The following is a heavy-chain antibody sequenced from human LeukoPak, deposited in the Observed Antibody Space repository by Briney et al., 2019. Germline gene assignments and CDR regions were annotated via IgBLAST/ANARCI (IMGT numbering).Heavy chain of an antibody. V-gene: IGHV1-18*01. CDR1: GYTFTSYG. Sequence: APVKVSCKASGYTFTSYGISWVRQAPGQGLEWMGWISAYNGNTKYAQKLQGRVTTTTDTSTSTAYMELRSLRSDDTAVYYCARDRGDYYGSGSYYKHFDYWGQGTLVTVSS. CDR2: ISAYNGNT. CDR3: ARDRGDYYGSGSYYKHFDY. D-gene: IGHD3-10*01. J-gene: IGHJ4*02.